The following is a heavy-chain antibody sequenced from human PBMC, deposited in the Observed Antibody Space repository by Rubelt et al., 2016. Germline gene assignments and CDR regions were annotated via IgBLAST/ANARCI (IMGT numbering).Heavy chain of an antibody. CDR2: ISQSGSNS. D-gene: IGHD1-14*01. CDR1: GGSFSGYY. V-gene: IGHV3-23*01. CDR3: TRDSSATNYYYGMDV. J-gene: IGHJ6*02. Sequence: VQLQQWGAGLLKPSETLSLTCAVYGGSFSGYYWSWIRQPPGKGLEWVSAISQSGSNSYYADSVKGRFTISRDNSKNTHYLQMNSLRGEDTAVYYCTRDSSATNYYYGMDVWGQGTAVTVSS.